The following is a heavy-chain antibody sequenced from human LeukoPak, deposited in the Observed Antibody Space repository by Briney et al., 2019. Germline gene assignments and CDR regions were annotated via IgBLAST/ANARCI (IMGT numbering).Heavy chain of an antibody. D-gene: IGHD4-17*01. CDR2: IDHRGNT. Sequence: SGTLSLTCAVSGHSITNTNWWNWVRQPPGKGLEWIAEIDHRGNTNYNPSLKSRVTISADKSKNQFSLKLNSVTAADTAVYYCARGYGPGYWGQGALVTVSA. V-gene: IGHV4-4*02. J-gene: IGHJ4*02. CDR1: GHSITNTNW. CDR3: ARGYGPGY.